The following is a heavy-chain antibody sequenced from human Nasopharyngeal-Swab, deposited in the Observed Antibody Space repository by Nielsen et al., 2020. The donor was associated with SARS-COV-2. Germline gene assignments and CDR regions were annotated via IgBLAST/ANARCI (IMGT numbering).Heavy chain of an antibody. Sequence: GESLKISCAASGFTFSSYGMHWVRQAPGKGLEWVAVISYDGSNKYYADSVKGRFTISRDNSKNTLYLQMNSLGAEDTAVYYCAKFPLSRYSSAVYWGQGTLVTVSS. CDR1: GFTFSSYG. CDR3: AKFPLSRYSSAVY. D-gene: IGHD6-19*01. J-gene: IGHJ4*02. CDR2: ISYDGSNK. V-gene: IGHV3-30*18.